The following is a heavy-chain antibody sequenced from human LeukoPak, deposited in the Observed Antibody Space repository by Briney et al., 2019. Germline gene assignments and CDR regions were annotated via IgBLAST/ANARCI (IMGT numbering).Heavy chain of an antibody. D-gene: IGHD4-17*01. Sequence: RASVKVSCKVSGYTLTELSMHWVRQAPGKGLEWMGGFDPEDGETIYAQKFQGRVTMTEDTSTDTAYMELSSLRSEDTAVYYCATGMTTVTKYYYYYGMDVWGQGTTVTVSS. CDR2: FDPEDGET. CDR3: ATGMTTVTKYYYYYGMDV. CDR1: GYTLTELS. V-gene: IGHV1-24*01. J-gene: IGHJ6*02.